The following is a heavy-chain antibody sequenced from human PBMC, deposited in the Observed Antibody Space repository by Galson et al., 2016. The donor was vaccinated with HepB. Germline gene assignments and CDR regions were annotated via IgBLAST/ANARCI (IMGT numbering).Heavy chain of an antibody. CDR2: IGSVGDT. CDR3: ARGTSSGWFGGLLFDP. Sequence: SLRLSCAASGFTFSSYDMHWVRQVTGKGLEWVSGIGSVGDTYYLGSVKGRLTISRENAENPLYLQMNNLRAGDTAVYYCARGTSSGWFGGLLFDPWGQGILVTVSS. V-gene: IGHV3-13*01. D-gene: IGHD6-19*01. CDR1: GFTFSSYD. J-gene: IGHJ5*02.